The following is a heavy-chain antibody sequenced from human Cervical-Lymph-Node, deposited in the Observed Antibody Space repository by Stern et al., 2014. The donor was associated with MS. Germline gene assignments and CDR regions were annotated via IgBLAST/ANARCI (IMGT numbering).Heavy chain of an antibody. J-gene: IGHJ4*02. D-gene: IGHD6-13*01. Sequence: QVQLVESGAEVKKPGSSMKVSCKASGGTFSSDAIGWGRQAPGQGPGWMGGIIPIFETANYAQKFQGRVTITADQSTKTAYLELSSLTSGDTAMYFCASGTRSSWYFDFWGQGTLVTVST. CDR1: GGTFSSDA. CDR3: ASGTRSSWYFDF. V-gene: IGHV1-69*01. CDR2: IIPIFETA.